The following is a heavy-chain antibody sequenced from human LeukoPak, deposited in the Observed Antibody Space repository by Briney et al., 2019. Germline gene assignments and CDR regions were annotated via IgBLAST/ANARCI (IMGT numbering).Heavy chain of an antibody. CDR3: ARDAGNSGYGCDL. J-gene: IGHJ5*02. CDR2: INQDGNVQ. D-gene: IGHD5-12*01. CDR1: GFPFSSYW. Sequence: GGSLRLSCAASGFPFSSYWMMWVRQAPGKGLEWVANINQDGNVQYYVDSVKGRFTISRDNARNSLYLQMNNLRGEDTAIYYCARDAGNSGYGCDLWGQGTLVTVSS. V-gene: IGHV3-7*01.